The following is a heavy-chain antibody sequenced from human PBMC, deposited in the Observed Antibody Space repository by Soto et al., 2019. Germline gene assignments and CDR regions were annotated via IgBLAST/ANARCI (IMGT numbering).Heavy chain of an antibody. CDR1: GGSTSSYY. CDR2: IYYSGST. CDR3: ASSFYYGSGSYLDY. D-gene: IGHD3-10*01. Sequence: SETLSLTCTVSGGSTSSYYWSWIRQPPGKGLEWIGYIYYSGSTNYNPSLKSRVTISVDTSKNQFSLKLSSVAAADTAVYYCASSFYYGSGSYLDYWGQGTLVTVSS. J-gene: IGHJ4*02. V-gene: IGHV4-59*01.